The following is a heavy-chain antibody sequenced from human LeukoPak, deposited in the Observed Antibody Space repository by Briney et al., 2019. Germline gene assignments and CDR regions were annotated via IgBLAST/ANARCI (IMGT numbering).Heavy chain of an antibody. CDR2: IYTSGST. CDR1: GGSISSGSYY. CDR3: ARVNSSGWYPNDAFDI. V-gene: IGHV4-61*02. D-gene: IGHD6-19*01. J-gene: IGHJ3*02. Sequence: SGTLSLTCTVSGGSISSGSYYWSWIRQPAGKGLEWIGRIYTSGSTNYNPSLKSRVTISVDTSKNQFSLKLSSVTAADTAVYYCARVNSSGWYPNDAFDIWGQGTMVTVSS.